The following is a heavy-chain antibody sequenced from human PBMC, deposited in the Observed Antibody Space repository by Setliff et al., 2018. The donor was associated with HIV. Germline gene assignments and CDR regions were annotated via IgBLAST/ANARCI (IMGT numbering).Heavy chain of an antibody. Sequence: SETLSLTCAVYGGSFPAYYWNWVRQPPGKGLEWIGEINYSGDTTYNPSLKSRVNMFIDTSKKQFSLKLASVTAADTAVYYCVRQHGDYAFGSWGQGTLVTSP. J-gene: IGHJ5*01. CDR2: INYSGDT. CDR1: GGSFPAYY. D-gene: IGHD4-17*01. CDR3: VRQHGDYAFGS. V-gene: IGHV4-34*01.